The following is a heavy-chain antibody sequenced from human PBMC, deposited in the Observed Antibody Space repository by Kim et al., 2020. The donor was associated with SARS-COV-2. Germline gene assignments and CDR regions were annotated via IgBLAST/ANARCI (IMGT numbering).Heavy chain of an antibody. CDR1: GGSISSYY. V-gene: IGHV4-59*01. CDR2: IYYSGST. D-gene: IGHD3-22*01. J-gene: IGHJ4*02. CDR3: ARGWYYYDSSGYRGGFDY. Sequence: SETLSLTCTVSGGSISSYYWSWIRQPPGKGLECIGYIYYSGSTNYNPSLKSRVTISVDTSKNQFSLKLSSVTAADTAVYYCARGWYYYDSSGYRGGFDYWGQGTLVTVSS.